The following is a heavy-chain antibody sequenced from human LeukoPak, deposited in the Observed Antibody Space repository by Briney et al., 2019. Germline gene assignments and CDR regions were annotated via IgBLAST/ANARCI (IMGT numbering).Heavy chain of an antibody. J-gene: IGHJ4*02. CDR3: AIQIRGVVY. CDR2: ISRDGRST. CDR1: GFTFSSFA. Sequence: GGSLRLSCAASGFTFSSFAMHWVRQAPGKGLEYVSGISRDGRSTFYADSVKGRFTISRDNSKNTLYLQMGSLRDEDMAVYYCAIQIRGVVYWGRGPLVSVS. V-gene: IGHV3-64*02. D-gene: IGHD3-10*01.